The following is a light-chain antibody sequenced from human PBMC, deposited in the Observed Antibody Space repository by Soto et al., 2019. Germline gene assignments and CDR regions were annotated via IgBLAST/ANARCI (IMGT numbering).Light chain of an antibody. J-gene: IGKJ4*01. V-gene: IGKV3-11*01. Sequence: EIVLTQSQATLSLSPGERATLSCRASQSVSSYLAWYQQKPGQAPSLLIYDASNRATGIPARFSGSGYGTDFTLTISSLEPEDFAVYYCQQRSNWLTLGGGTK. CDR1: QSVSSY. CDR3: QQRSNWLT. CDR2: DAS.